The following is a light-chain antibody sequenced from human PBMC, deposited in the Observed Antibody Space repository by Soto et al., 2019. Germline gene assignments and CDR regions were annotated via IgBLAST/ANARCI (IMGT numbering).Light chain of an antibody. J-gene: IGLJ3*02. V-gene: IGLV6-57*01. Sequence: NFMLTQPHSVSESPGKTVTISCIRSSGSIASNSVQWYQQRPGSSPTTVIYEDNQRPSGVPDRFSGSIDSSSNSASLTISGLRTEDEADYHCQSYHNTWVFGGGTKVTVL. CDR1: SGSIASNS. CDR2: EDN. CDR3: QSYHNTWV.